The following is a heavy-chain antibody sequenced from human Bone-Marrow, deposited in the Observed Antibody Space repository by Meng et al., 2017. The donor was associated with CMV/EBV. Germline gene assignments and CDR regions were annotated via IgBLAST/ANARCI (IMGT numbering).Heavy chain of an antibody. CDR1: GGSISNYY. Sequence: GSLRLSCTVSGGSISNYYWSWIRQPPGKGLEWIGYMYNSGSTNYNPSLKSRVTTSVDTSKNQFSLKLSSVTAADTAVYYCARVRGYCSTTSCHSFMDVWGQGTTVT. V-gene: IGHV4-59*01. CDR2: MYNSGST. CDR3: ARVRGYCSTTSCHSFMDV. D-gene: IGHD2-2*01. J-gene: IGHJ6*02.